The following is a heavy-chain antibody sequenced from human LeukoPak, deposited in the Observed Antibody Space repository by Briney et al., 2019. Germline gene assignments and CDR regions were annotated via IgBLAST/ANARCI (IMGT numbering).Heavy chain of an antibody. D-gene: IGHD3-3*01. V-gene: IGHV4-34*01. CDR3: ASIPALGREWVY. CDR2: INHSGST. Sequence: SETLSLTCAVYGGSFSGYYWSWIRQPPGKGLEWIGEINHSGSTNYNPSLRSRVTISVDTSKNQFSLKLSSVTAADTAVYCCASIPALGREWVYWGQGTLVTVSS. CDR1: GGSFSGYY. J-gene: IGHJ4*02.